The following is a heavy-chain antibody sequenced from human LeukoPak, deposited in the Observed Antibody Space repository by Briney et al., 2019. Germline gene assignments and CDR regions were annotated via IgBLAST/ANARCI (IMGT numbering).Heavy chain of an antibody. CDR2: INPSGGST. J-gene: IGHJ4*02. Sequence: GASVKVSCKASGYTFTSYYMHWVRQAPGQGLEWMGIINPSGGSTSYAQKFQGRVTMTRDTSTGTVYMELSSLRSEDTAVYYCARDSSYCSSTSCYYEGSDYWGQGTLVTVSS. CDR1: GYTFTSYY. D-gene: IGHD2-2*01. V-gene: IGHV1-46*01. CDR3: ARDSSYCSSTSCYYEGSDY.